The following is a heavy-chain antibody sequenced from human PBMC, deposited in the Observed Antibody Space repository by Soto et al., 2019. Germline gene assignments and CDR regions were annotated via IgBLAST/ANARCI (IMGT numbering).Heavy chain of an antibody. J-gene: IGHJ4*02. Sequence: QAQLQESGPGLVKPSQTLSLTCTVSGGSINSGGYCWSWIRQHPGKGLDWIGCISYGGSTSYIPSLKSRVTIPVETSKNQFSLKLTSVTAAKASVYYCTRGILVWGQGAQITVSS. V-gene: IGHV4-31*03. CDR1: GGSINSGGYC. CDR2: ISYGGST. CDR3: TRGILV. D-gene: IGHD5-18*01.